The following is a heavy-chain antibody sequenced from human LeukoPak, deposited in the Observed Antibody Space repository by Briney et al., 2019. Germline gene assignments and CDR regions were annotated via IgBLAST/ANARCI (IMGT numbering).Heavy chain of an antibody. CDR3: AKDSGGTYFYYYYYMDV. D-gene: IGHD1-26*01. Sequence: TGGSLRLSCAASGFSFSTYAVSWVRQTPGKGLEWVSAISAGGATIYYADSVKGRFTVSRDNSKNTLYLHMSSLRAEDTAIYYCAKDSGGTYFYYYYYMDVWGKGTTVTVSS. V-gene: IGHV3-23*01. CDR2: ISAGGATI. J-gene: IGHJ6*03. CDR1: GFSFSTYA.